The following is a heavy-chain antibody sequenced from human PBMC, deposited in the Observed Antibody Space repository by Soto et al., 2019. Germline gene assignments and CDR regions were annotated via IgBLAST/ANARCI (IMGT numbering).Heavy chain of an antibody. V-gene: IGHV4-30-4*01. J-gene: IGHJ6*02. Sequence: SETLSLTCTVSGGSINSGDYYWTWIRQPPGTGLEWIGYIYYTGNTYYKSSLKSRVTISLDMSKNQFSLMLSSVTAADTAVYYCAREVTDYYYYGMDVWGQGTTVTVSS. CDR3: AREVTDYYYYGMDV. D-gene: IGHD3-10*01. CDR1: GGSINSGDYY. CDR2: IYYTGNT.